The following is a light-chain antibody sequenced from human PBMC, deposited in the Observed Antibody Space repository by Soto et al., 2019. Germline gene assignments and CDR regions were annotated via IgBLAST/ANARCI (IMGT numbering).Light chain of an antibody. CDR3: SSYTGSTNYV. CDR1: SSDVGIYNY. Sequence: QSVLTQPASVSGSPGQSITISCTGTSSDVGIYNYVSWYQQHPGKAPKLMIYQVTNRPSGVSNRFSGSKSGNTASLTISGLQAEDEADYYCSSYTGSTNYVFGTGTKLTVL. CDR2: QVT. J-gene: IGLJ1*01. V-gene: IGLV2-14*01.